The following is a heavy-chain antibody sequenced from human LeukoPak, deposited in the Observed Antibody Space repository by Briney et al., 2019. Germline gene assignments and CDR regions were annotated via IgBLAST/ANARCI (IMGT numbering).Heavy chain of an antibody. V-gene: IGHV1-2*02. Sequence: ASVKVSCKASGYTFTGYYMHWVRRAPGQGLEWMGWINPNSGGTNYAQKFQGRVTMTRDTSISTAYMELSRLRSDDTAVYYCARERITMIVVGLDAFDIWGQGTMVTVSS. J-gene: IGHJ3*02. CDR1: GYTFTGYY. CDR2: INPNSGGT. D-gene: IGHD3-22*01. CDR3: ARERITMIVVGLDAFDI.